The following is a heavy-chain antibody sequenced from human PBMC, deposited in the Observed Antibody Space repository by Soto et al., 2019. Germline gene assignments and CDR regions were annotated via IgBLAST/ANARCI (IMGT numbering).Heavy chain of an antibody. CDR2: IYWYDDK. Sequence: QITLKESGPTLVKPTQTLTLTCTFSGFSLTSNDVGVGWIRQPPGKALEWLALIYWYDDKRYSPSLKSRLIITKDTSKNQVVLRMTNMDPVDTATYYCAHSRYSRSSFDYWGQGTLVTVSS. CDR3: AHSRYSRSSFDY. CDR1: GFSLTSNDVG. V-gene: IGHV2-5*01. J-gene: IGHJ4*02. D-gene: IGHD6-6*01.